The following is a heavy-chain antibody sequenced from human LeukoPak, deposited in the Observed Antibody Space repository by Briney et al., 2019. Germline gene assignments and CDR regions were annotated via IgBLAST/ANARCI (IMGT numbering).Heavy chain of an antibody. CDR2: ISWDGGTT. D-gene: IGHD4-23*01. Sequence: PGGSLRLSCAASGFDFDDYMMHWVRKVPGKGLEGVSLISWDGGTTNYADSVKGRFTISRDNSKNSLYFLMNDLTAEDTAFYYCARGGYGGVFDYWGQGTLVTVSS. CDR3: ARGGYGGVFDY. J-gene: IGHJ4*02. CDR1: GFDFDDYM. V-gene: IGHV3-43D*04.